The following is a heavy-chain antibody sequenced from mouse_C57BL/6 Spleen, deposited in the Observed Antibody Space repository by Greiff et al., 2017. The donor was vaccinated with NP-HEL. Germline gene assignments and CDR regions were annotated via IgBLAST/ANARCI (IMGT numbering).Heavy chain of an antibody. Sequence: QVQLQQPGAELVKPGASVKLSCKASGYTFTSYWMHWVKQRPGQGLEWIGMIHPNSGSTNYNEKFKSKATLTVDKYSSTAFMQLSSLTSEDSAVYYCETHYYGSSLYAMDYWGQGTSVTVSS. CDR3: ETHYYGSSLYAMDY. V-gene: IGHV1-64*01. D-gene: IGHD1-1*01. J-gene: IGHJ4*01. CDR1: GYTFTSYW. CDR2: IHPNSGST.